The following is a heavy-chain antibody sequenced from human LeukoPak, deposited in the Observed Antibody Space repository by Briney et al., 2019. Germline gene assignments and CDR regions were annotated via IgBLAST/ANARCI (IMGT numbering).Heavy chain of an antibody. J-gene: IGHJ4*02. V-gene: IGHV4-39*07. Sequence: PSETLSLTCTVSGGSISSSSYYWGWIRQPPGKGLEWIGSIYYSGSTNYNPSLKSRVIISVDTSKNQFSLKLSSVTAADTAVYYCARIWNSGNYYFDYWGQGTLVTVSS. CDR3: ARIWNSGNYYFDY. CDR1: GGSISSSSYY. CDR2: IYYSGST. D-gene: IGHD1-26*01.